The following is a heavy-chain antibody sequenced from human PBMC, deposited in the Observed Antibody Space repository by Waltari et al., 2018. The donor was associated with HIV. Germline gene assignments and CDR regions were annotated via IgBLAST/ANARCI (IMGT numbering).Heavy chain of an antibody. CDR2: IKQDGSEK. J-gene: IGHJ6*02. CDR1: GFSFSNSW. V-gene: IGHV3-7*01. D-gene: IGHD3-3*01. Sequence: EVQLVESGGGLVQPGGSLRLACAASGFSFSNSWIPWVRQAPGKGLEWLANIKQDGSEKYYADSVKGRFTVSRDNNKKSLYLQMSSLRAEDTAVYYCARDLKDYDFWSPVDVWGQGTTVTVSS. CDR3: ARDLKDYDFWSPVDV.